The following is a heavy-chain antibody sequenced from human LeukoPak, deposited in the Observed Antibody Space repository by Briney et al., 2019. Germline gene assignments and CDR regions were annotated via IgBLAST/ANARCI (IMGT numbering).Heavy chain of an antibody. V-gene: IGHV4-30-4*01. CDR2: IYYSGST. CDR3: ASWGGSYWGRLDY. D-gene: IGHD1-26*01. Sequence: SETLSLTCTVSGGSISSGDYYWSWIRQPPGKGLEWIGYIYYSGSTYYNPSLKSRVTISVDTSKNQFSLKLSSVTAADTAVYYCASWGGSYWGRLDYWGQGTLVTVSS. CDR1: GGSISSGDYY. J-gene: IGHJ4*02.